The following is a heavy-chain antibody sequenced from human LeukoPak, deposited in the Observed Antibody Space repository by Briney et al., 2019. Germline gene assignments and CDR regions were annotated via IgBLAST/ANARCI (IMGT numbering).Heavy chain of an antibody. Sequence: SQTLSLTCTVSGGSISSGSYYWSWIRQPAGKGLEWTGRISTTGSTNYNPSLKSRVTISVDTSKNQFSLKVNSVTAADTAVYYCARMGSRWYRMDAFDIWGQGTMVSVSS. CDR2: ISTTGST. V-gene: IGHV4-61*02. CDR3: ARMGSRWYRMDAFDI. CDR1: GGSISSGSYY. D-gene: IGHD6-13*01. J-gene: IGHJ3*02.